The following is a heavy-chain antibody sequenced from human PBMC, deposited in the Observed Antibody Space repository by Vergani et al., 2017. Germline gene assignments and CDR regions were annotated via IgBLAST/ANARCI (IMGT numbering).Heavy chain of an antibody. CDR3: ATSPSPYYDSSGTDHTWSDP. CDR2: FDPEDGET. D-gene: IGHD3-22*01. Sequence: QVQLVQSGAEVKKPGASVKVSCKVSVYTLTELSMHWVRQAPGKGLEWMGGFDPEDGETIYAQKFQGRVTMTEDTSTDTAYMELSSLRSEDTAVYYCATSPSPYYDSSGTDHTWSDPWGQGTLVTVSS. CDR1: VYTLTELS. V-gene: IGHV1-24*01. J-gene: IGHJ5*02.